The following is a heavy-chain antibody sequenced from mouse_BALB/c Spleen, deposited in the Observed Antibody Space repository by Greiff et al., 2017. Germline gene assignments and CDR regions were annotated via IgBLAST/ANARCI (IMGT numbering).Heavy chain of an antibody. V-gene: IGHV3-1*02. CDR2: IHYSGST. Sequence: EVKLMESGPELVKPSQSLSLTCTVTGYSITSGYSWHWIRQFPGNKLEWMGYIHYSGSTNYNPSLKSRISITRDTSKNQFFLQLNSVTTEDTATYYCARFYYDYDGSAMDYWGPGTSVTVSS. D-gene: IGHD2-4*01. CDR3: ARFYYDYDGSAMDY. J-gene: IGHJ4*01. CDR1: GYSITSGYS.